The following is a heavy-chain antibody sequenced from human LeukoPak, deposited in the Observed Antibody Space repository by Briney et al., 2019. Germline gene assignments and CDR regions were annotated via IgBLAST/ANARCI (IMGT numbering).Heavy chain of an antibody. V-gene: IGHV4-39*07. CDR3: ARIAVAVREDY. CDR2: IYYSGST. J-gene: IGHJ4*02. Sequence: SETLSLTCTVSGGSISSSSYYWGWIRQPPGKGLEWIGSIYYSGSTYYNPSLKSRVTISVDTSKNQFSLKLSSVTAADTAVYYCARIAVAVREDYWGQGTLVTVSS. CDR1: GGSISSSSYY. D-gene: IGHD6-19*01.